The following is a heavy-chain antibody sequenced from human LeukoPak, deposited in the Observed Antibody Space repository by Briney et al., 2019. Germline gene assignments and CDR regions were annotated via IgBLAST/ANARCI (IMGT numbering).Heavy chain of an antibody. CDR1: GFTFRTYA. CDR2: ISRGGDEI. Sequence: GGSLRLSCAASGFTFRTYAMNWVRQAPGKGLQWISYISRGGDEIYYADSVKGRFTVSRDNAKNSLYLQMNSLRAEDTAVYYCARDRPDRGYSYGRDFDYWGQGTLVTVSS. V-gene: IGHV3-21*05. D-gene: IGHD5-18*01. CDR3: ARDRPDRGYSYGRDFDY. J-gene: IGHJ4*02.